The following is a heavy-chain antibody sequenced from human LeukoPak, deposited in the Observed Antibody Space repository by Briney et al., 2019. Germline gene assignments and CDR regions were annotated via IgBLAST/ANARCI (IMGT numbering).Heavy chain of an antibody. CDR2: IYTSGST. CDR1: GGSISSYY. D-gene: IGHD2-15*01. V-gene: IGHV4-4*07. Sequence: NPSETLSLTCTVSGGSISSYYWSWIRQPAGKGLEWIGRIYTSGSTNYNPSLKSRVTMSVDTSKNQFSLKLSSVTAADTAVYYCAREPVVVAATTLGYYYYYMDVWGKGTTVTVSS. J-gene: IGHJ6*03. CDR3: AREPVVVAATTLGYYYYYMDV.